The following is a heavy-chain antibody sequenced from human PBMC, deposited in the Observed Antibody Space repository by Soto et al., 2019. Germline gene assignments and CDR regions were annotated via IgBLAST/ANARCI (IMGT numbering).Heavy chain of an antibody. CDR3: ARDGSGCSGGSCYYYYYYMDV. D-gene: IGHD2-15*01. CDR2: IYYSGST. J-gene: IGHJ6*03. Sequence: SETLSLTCTVSGGSISSYYWSWIRQPPGKGLEWIGYIYYSGSTNYNPSLKSRVTISVDTSKNQFSLKLSSVTAADTAMYYCARDGSGCSGGSCYYYYYYMDVWGKGTTVTVSS. V-gene: IGHV4-59*01. CDR1: GGSISSYY.